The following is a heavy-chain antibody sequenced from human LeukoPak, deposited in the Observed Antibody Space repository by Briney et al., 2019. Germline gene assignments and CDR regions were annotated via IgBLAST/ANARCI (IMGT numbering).Heavy chain of an antibody. CDR2: IIPSDGFT. D-gene: IGHD6-19*01. J-gene: IGHJ6*03. Sequence: ASVKVSCKASGYTFSSYYVHWVRQAPGQGLEWMGMIIPSDGFTSYAQKFQGRVTMTRDMSTSTVYMELSSLRSDDTAVYYCATTTGGVAGLHYYYYYMDVWGKGTTVTVSS. V-gene: IGHV1-46*01. CDR3: ATTTGGVAGLHYYYYYMDV. CDR1: GYTFSSYY.